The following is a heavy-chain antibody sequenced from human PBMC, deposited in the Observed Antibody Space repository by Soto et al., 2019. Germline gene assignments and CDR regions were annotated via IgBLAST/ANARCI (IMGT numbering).Heavy chain of an antibody. CDR1: GGSISSYY. CDR2: IYYSGST. V-gene: IGHV4-59*08. J-gene: IGHJ4*02. CDR3: ARGGMKYSSSSAQNY. Sequence: PSETLSLTCTVSGGSISSYYWSWIRQPPGKGLEWIGYIYYSGSTNYNPSLKSRVTISVDTSKNQFSLKLSSVTAADTAVYYCARGGMKYSSSSAQNYWGQGTLVTVSS. D-gene: IGHD6-6*01.